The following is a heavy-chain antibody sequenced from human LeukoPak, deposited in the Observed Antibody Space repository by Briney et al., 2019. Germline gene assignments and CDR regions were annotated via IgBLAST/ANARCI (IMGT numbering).Heavy chain of an antibody. CDR1: GGSISSSNW. CDR2: IYHSGST. J-gene: IGHJ4*02. CDR3: ARFNLRGIRPGL. D-gene: IGHD3-9*01. V-gene: IGHV4-4*02. Sequence: SETLSLTCAVSGGSISSSNWWNWVRQPPGKGLEWIGEIYHSGSTNYNPSLKSRITISVDKSKNQFSLKLSSVTAADTAVYYCARFNLRGIRPGLWGQGTLVTVSS.